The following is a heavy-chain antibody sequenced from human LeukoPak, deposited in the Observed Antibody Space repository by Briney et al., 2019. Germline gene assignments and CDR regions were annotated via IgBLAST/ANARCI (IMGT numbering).Heavy chain of an antibody. CDR1: GFTFSSYW. D-gene: IGHD3-3*01. V-gene: IGHV3-74*01. CDR3: QSSGVVAGRDAFDV. J-gene: IGHJ3*01. Sequence: GGSLRLSCAASGFTFSSYWMHWVRQAPGKGLVWVSRINSDGSSTSYADSVKGRFTISRDNAKNTLYLQMNSLKTEDTTVYYCQSSGVVAGRDAFDVWGQGTMVTVSS. CDR2: INSDGSST.